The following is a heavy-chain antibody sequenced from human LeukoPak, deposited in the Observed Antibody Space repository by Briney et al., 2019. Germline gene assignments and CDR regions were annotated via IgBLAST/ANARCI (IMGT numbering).Heavy chain of an antibody. CDR3: ATVPAPNESYGDYGDY. V-gene: IGHV1-24*01. Sequence: GASVKVSCKASAYTFSSFGISWVRQAPGKGLEWMGGFDPEDGETIYAQKFQGRVTMTEDTSTDTAYMELSSLRSEDTAVYYCATVPAPNESYGDYGDYWGQGTLVTVSS. CDR1: AYTFSSFG. J-gene: IGHJ4*02. CDR2: FDPEDGET. D-gene: IGHD4-17*01.